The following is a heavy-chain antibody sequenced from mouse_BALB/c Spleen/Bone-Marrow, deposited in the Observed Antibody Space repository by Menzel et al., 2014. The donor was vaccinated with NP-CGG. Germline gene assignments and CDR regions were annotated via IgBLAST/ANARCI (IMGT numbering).Heavy chain of an antibody. CDR1: GFSLTSYG. Sequence: QVQLQQSGPGLVAPSQSLSITCTVSGFSLTSYGVYWVRQPPGKGLEWLGAIWAGGGTNYNSALMSRLSITKDNSKSQVFLEMDSLQTDDTAMYYCARVFTTATWGFAYWGQGTLVTVSA. D-gene: IGHD1-2*01. CDR2: IWAGGGT. V-gene: IGHV2-9*02. J-gene: IGHJ3*01. CDR3: ARVFTTATWGFAY.